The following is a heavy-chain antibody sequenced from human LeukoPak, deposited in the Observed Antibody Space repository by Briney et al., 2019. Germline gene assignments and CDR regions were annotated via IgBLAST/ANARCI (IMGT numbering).Heavy chain of an antibody. D-gene: IGHD2-2*01. V-gene: IGHV4-38-2*01. Sequence: SETLSLTCAVSGYSISSGYFWGWIRPPPGKGLEWIGSIYHSGSTYYNPSPKSRVTISVDTSKNQFSLKLSSVTAADTAVYYCARLSTTSPEDFWGQGTLVTVSS. CDR2: IYHSGST. CDR1: GYSISSGYF. J-gene: IGHJ4*02. CDR3: ARLSTTSPEDF.